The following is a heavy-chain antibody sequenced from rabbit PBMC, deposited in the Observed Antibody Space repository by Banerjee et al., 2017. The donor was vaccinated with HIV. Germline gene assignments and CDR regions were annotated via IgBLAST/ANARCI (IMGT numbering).Heavy chain of an antibody. V-gene: IGHV1S45*01. CDR1: GFTLSSSYW. J-gene: IGHJ6*01. CDR3: ASHPDSSWGL. D-gene: IGHD4-2*01. Sequence: QLEESGGDLVKPGASLTLTCTASGFTLSSSYWIYWVRQAPGKGLEWIGCIYTTSGHTWYASWAKGRFTISKTSSTTVTLQMTSLTAADTATYFWASHPDSSWGLWGPGTLVPVS. CDR2: IYTTSGHT.